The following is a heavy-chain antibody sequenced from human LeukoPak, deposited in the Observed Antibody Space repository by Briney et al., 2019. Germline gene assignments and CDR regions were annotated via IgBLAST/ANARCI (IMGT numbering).Heavy chain of an antibody. CDR1: GYTFTSYG. D-gene: IGHD2/OR15-2a*01. Sequence: ASVKVSGKAAGYTFTSYGISWVRQAPGQGLEWMGWISAYNGNTNYAQKLQGTVTMTTDTSTSTAYMDLRRPRSADTAVYYCAREEYPYYFDSWGQGTLVTVSS. V-gene: IGHV1-18*01. J-gene: IGHJ4*02. CDR2: ISAYNGNT. CDR3: AREEYPYYFDS.